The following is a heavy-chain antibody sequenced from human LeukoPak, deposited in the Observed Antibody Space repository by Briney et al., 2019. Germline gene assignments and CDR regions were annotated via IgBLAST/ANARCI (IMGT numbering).Heavy chain of an antibody. J-gene: IGHJ3*02. D-gene: IGHD5-12*01. CDR1: GFTFSSYA. V-gene: IGHV3-23*01. CDR3: ARDLRYSGYDPPDAFDI. CDR2: ISGSSGST. Sequence: GGSLRLSCAASGFTFSSYAMSWVRQAPGKGLEWVSAISGSSGSTYYADSVKGRFTISRDNAKNSLYLQMNSLRAEDTAVYYCARDLRYSGYDPPDAFDIWGQGTMVTVSS.